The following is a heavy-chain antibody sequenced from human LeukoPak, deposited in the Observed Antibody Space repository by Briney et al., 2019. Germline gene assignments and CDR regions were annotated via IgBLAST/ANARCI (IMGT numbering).Heavy chain of an antibody. CDR1: GGTFISYA. D-gene: IGHD2-15*01. CDR3: ASDSLVVVAATWSPDYYYYGMGV. Sequence: SSVKVSFKAAGGTFISYAINWLRQAPGQGLEWMGRIIPILCRANYAQKFQGRVTITADKSTSTAYMELTSLRSEVTAVYYCASDSLVVVAATWSPDYYYYGMGVWGQGTTVTVSS. CDR2: IIPILCRA. V-gene: IGHV1-69*04. J-gene: IGHJ6*02.